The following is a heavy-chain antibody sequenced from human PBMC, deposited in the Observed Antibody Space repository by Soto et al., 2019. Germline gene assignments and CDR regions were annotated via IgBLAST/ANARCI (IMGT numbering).Heavy chain of an antibody. V-gene: IGHV3-11*06. Sequence: QVHLVESGGGLVKPGGSLRLSCAASGFNFSDSYMTWIRQVPGKGLEWVSFITSSSVQTRYADSVKGRFTVSRDNAKNSLYLQMNSLRPEDTAVYYCASLVRQHLPPLGLCGQGTLVIVSS. D-gene: IGHD6-13*01. J-gene: IGHJ5*02. CDR3: ASLVRQHLPPLGL. CDR1: GFNFSDSY. CDR2: ITSSSVQT.